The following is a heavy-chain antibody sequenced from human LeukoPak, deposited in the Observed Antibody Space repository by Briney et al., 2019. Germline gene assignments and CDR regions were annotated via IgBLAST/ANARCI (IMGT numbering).Heavy chain of an antibody. CDR3: ARVFSSGWYGFDY. CDR2: INPNSGST. Sequence: GASVKVSCKASGYTFTGYYMHWVRQAPGQGLEWMGWINPNSGSTSYAQKFQGRVTMTRDTSTSTVYMELSSLRSEDTAVYYCARVFSSGWYGFDYWGQGTLVTVSS. V-gene: IGHV1-46*01. D-gene: IGHD6-19*01. J-gene: IGHJ4*02. CDR1: GYTFTGYY.